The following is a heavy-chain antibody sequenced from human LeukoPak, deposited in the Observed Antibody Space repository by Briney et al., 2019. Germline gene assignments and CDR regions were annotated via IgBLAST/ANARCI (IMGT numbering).Heavy chain of an antibody. V-gene: IGHV1-69*13. CDR2: IIPIFGTA. CDR1: GGTFSSYA. Sequence: WASVKVSCKASGGTFSSYAISWVRQAPGQGLEWMGGIIPIFGTANYAQKFQGRVTITADESTSTAYMELSSLRSEDTAVYYCARFRDGYNRGYFDYWGQGTLVTVSS. D-gene: IGHD5-24*01. CDR3: ARFRDGYNRGYFDY. J-gene: IGHJ4*02.